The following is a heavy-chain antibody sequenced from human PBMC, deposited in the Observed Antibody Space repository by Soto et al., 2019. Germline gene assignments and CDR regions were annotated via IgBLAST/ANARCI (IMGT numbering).Heavy chain of an antibody. CDR2: ISGSGGST. CDR3: AKEVSLGSTVDLGY. J-gene: IGHJ4*02. D-gene: IGHD7-27*01. CDR1: GFTFTIFA. Sequence: GSLRLSCAASGFTFTIFAMSWVRQSPGKGLEWVSTISGSGGSTYYADAVKGRFTISRDNSMGTLYLQMKSLRVEDTAIYYCAKEVSLGSTVDLGYWGQGTLVTVSS. V-gene: IGHV3-23*01.